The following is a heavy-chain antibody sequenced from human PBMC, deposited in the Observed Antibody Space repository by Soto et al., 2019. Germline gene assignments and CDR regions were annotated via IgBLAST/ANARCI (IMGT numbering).Heavy chain of an antibody. CDR2: INHSGST. D-gene: IGHD3-22*01. CDR1: GGPFSGYC. V-gene: IGHV4-34*01. Sequence: PSETLSLTCAVYGGPFSGYCWSWIRQPPGKGLEWIGEINHSGSTNYNPSLKSRVTISVDTSKNQFSLKLSSVTAADTAVYYCARTVVISDPHYMDVWGKGTTVTVSS. CDR3: ARTVVISDPHYMDV. J-gene: IGHJ6*03.